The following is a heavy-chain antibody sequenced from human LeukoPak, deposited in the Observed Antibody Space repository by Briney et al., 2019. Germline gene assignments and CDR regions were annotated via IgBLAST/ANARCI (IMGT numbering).Heavy chain of an antibody. J-gene: IGHJ4*02. CDR1: GFTLSSYA. D-gene: IGHD6-13*01. CDR3: ARDGGAAAGIDY. V-gene: IGHV3-30-3*01. CDR2: ISYDGSNK. Sequence: GGSLGLSCAASGFTLSSYAMHWVRQAPGNWLEWAAVISYDGSNKYYADSVNGRVTISRDNSKNPLYMQMHSLRAQDTTVYYYARDGGAAAGIDYWGQGNLVTLSS.